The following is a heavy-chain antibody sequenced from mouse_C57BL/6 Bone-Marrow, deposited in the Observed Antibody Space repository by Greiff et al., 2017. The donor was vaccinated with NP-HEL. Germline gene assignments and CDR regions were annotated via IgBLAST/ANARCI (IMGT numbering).Heavy chain of an antibody. CDR2: ISSGSSTI. CDR1: GFTFSDYG. J-gene: IGHJ4*01. V-gene: IGHV5-17*01. CDR3: ARLYDPNYAMDY. D-gene: IGHD2-3*01. Sequence: DVKLVESGGGLVKPGGSLKLSCAASGFTFSDYGMHWVRQAPEKGLEWVAYISSGSSTIYYADTVKGRFTISRDNAKNTLFLQMTSLRSEDTAMYYCARLYDPNYAMDYWGQGTSVTVSS.